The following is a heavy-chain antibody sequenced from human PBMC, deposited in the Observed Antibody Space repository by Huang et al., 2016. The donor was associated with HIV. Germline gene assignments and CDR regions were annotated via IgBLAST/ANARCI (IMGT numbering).Heavy chain of an antibody. CDR2: IYYNVNA. Sequence: QLQLQESGPGLVKPSETLSLTCTVPGGSISSRSYYWGWIHQPPGKGLEWIGNIYYNVNAYYNPSLKSRRTISVETSKNQFSLKLSSGTAADTAVYDCARQAVFYYDSSGYYPPSYGMDVWGQGTTVTVSS. J-gene: IGHJ6*02. CDR3: ARQAVFYYDSSGYYPPSYGMDV. V-gene: IGHV4-39*01. CDR1: GGSISSRSYY. D-gene: IGHD3-22*01.